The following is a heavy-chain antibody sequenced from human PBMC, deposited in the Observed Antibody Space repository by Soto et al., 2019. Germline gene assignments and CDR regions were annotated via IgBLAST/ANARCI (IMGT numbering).Heavy chain of an antibody. Sequence: GGSLRLSCAASGFTVSSNYMSWVRQAPGKGLEWVSVIYSGGSTYYADSVKGRFTISRDNSKNTLYLQMNSLIAEDTAVYDCARDLYSSGWYYYYYGMDVWGQGTTVTVSS. D-gene: IGHD6-19*01. CDR3: ARDLYSSGWYYYYYGMDV. CDR1: GFTVSSNY. V-gene: IGHV3-66*01. CDR2: IYSGGST. J-gene: IGHJ6*02.